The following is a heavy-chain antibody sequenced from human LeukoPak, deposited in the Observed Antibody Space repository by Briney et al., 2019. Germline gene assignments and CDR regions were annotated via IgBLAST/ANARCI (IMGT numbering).Heavy chain of an antibody. D-gene: IGHD3-16*01. CDR2: ISSGGTDI. CDR3: ARMGYDDAWGSPESPIDF. CDR1: GFTFTNHE. V-gene: IGHV3-48*03. J-gene: IGHJ4*02. Sequence: PGGSLRLSCAASGFTFTNHEMNWVRQAPGKGLEWISHISSGGTDIHYADSVKGRFTISRDNTKNSLYLQMSSLRGDDTAVYYCARMGYDDAWGSPESPIDFWGQGTLVTVSS.